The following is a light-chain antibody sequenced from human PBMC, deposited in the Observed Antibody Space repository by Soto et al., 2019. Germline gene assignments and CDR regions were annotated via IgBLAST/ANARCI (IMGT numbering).Light chain of an antibody. J-gene: IGKJ1*01. CDR1: ATIASY. V-gene: IGKV1-39*01. Sequence: DIQMTQSPSSLSASVGDRVTITCRASATIASYINWYQQRPGKAPKLLIYAASSLQSGVPSRFGCSGSGTDFPLTITSLQPEDFGTYYCQQNYNPPLPFGQGTRL. CDR3: QQNYNPPLP. CDR2: AAS.